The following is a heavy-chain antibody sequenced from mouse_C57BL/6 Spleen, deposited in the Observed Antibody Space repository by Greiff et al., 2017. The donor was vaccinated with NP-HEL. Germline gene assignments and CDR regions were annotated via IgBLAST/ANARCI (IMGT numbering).Heavy chain of an antibody. J-gene: IGHJ4*01. D-gene: IGHD2-13*01. CDR3: AREGDLGYAMDY. Sequence: EVMLVESEGGLVQPGSSMKLSCTASGFTFSDYYMAWVRQVPEKGLEWVANINYDGSSTYYLDSLKSRFIISRDNAKNILYLQMSSLKSEDTATYYCAREGDLGYAMDYWGQGTSVTVSS. CDR1: GFTFSDYY. V-gene: IGHV5-16*01. CDR2: INYDGSST.